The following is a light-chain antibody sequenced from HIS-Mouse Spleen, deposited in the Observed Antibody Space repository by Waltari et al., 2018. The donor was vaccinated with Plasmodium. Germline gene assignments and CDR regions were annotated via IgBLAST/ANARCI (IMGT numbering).Light chain of an antibody. J-gene: IGLJ1*01. CDR3: SSYTSSSTLYV. CDR2: DVS. CDR1: RRAVGGYNY. V-gene: IGLV2-14*03. Sequence: QSALTQPASVSGSPGQSLTISCTGPRRAVGGYNYVSLYQQHPGKAPKLMIYDVSNRPSGVSNRFSGSKSGNTASLTISGLQAEDEADYYCSSYTSSSTLYVFGTGTKVTVL.